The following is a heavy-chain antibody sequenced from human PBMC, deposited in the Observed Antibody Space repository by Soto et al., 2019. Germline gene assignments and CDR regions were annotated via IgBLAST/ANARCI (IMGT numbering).Heavy chain of an antibody. CDR1: GGSISSSSYY. Sequence: SETLSLTCTVSGGSISSSSYYWGWIRQPPGKGLEWIGNIFYIGSTYYNPSLKSRVTISVDTSKNQFSLKVPSLTAADTAVYFCASRSLLWFGDPAYYFDYWGQGTLVTVSS. CDR3: ASRSLLWFGDPAYYFDY. CDR2: IFYIGST. J-gene: IGHJ4*02. V-gene: IGHV4-39*01. D-gene: IGHD3-10*01.